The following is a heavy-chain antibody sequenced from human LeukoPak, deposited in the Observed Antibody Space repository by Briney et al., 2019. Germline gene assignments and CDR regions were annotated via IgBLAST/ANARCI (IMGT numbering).Heavy chain of an antibody. CDR3: ARRGSCSSTSCYVDY. D-gene: IGHD2-2*01. J-gene: IGHJ4*02. Sequence: SETLSLTCTVSGGSISSSSYYWGWIRQPPGKGLEWIGSIYSSGSTYYNPSLKSRVTISVDTSNNQFSLQLSSVTAADTAVYYCARRGSCSSTSCYVDYWGQGTLVTVSS. CDR1: GGSISSSSYY. CDR2: IYSSGST. V-gene: IGHV4-39*01.